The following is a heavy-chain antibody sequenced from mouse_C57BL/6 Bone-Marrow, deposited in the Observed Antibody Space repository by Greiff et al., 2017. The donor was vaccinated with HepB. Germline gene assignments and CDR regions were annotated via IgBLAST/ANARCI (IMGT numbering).Heavy chain of an antibody. D-gene: IGHD2-5*01. CDR3: ARSYYSNRYWYFDV. J-gene: IGHJ1*01. V-gene: IGHV1-53*01. CDR2: INPSNGGT. CDR1: GYTFTSYW. Sequence: QVQLQQSGTELVKPGASVKLSCKASGYTFTSYWMHWVKQRPGQGLEWIGNINPSNGGTNYNEKFKSKATLTVDKSSSTAYMQLSSLTSEDSAVYYCARSYYSNRYWYFDVWGPGTTVTVSS.